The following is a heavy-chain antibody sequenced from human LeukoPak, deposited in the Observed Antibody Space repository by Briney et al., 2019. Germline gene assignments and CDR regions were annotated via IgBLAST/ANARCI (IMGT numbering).Heavy chain of an antibody. J-gene: IGHJ6*04. V-gene: IGHV3-73*01. CDR2: IRSKANSYAT. CDR1: GFTFSGSA. CDR3: TRRGHYYGSGSYYNYYYYGMDV. Sequence: GGSLRLSCAASGFTFSGSAMHWVRQASGKGLEWDGRIRSKANSYATAYAASVKGRFTISRDDSKNTAYLQMNSLKTEDTAVYYCTRRGHYYGSGSYYNYYYYGMDVWGKGTTVTVSS. D-gene: IGHD3-10*01.